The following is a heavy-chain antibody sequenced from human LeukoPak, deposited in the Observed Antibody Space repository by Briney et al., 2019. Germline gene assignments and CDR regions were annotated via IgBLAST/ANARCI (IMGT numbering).Heavy chain of an antibody. D-gene: IGHD2-2*01. CDR3: ARDRVAVVVVPAAATVRDYYYYYMDV. V-gene: IGHV4-4*07. CDR1: GGSISYNY. Sequence: SETLSLTCTVSGGSISYNYWSWIRQPAGKGLEWIGRIYSSGRTNSNPSLKSRVTMSVDTSKNQFSLQLNSVTPEDTAVYYCARDRVAVVVVPAAATVRDYYYYYMDVWGKGTTITVSS. J-gene: IGHJ6*03. CDR2: IYSSGRT.